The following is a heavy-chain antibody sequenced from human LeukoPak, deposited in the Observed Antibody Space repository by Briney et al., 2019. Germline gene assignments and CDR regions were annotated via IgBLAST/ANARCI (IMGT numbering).Heavy chain of an antibody. V-gene: IGHV3-48*03. D-gene: IGHD5-12*01. CDR2: ISSSGSTI. J-gene: IGHJ6*04. CDR3: ARDQGYSGYPGNYYYYGMDV. CDR1: GFTFSSYE. Sequence: PGGSLRLSCAASGFTFSSYEMNWVRQAPGKGLEWVSYISSSGSTIYYVDSVKGRFTISRDNAKNSLYLQMNSLRAEDTAVYYCARDQGYSGYPGNYYYYGMDVWGKGTTVTVSS.